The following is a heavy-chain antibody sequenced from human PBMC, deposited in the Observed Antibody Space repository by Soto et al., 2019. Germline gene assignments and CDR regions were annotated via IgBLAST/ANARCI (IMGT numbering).Heavy chain of an antibody. V-gene: IGHV1-46*01. J-gene: IGHJ4*02. CDR2: INPSGGST. CDR3: ARDSDQNYYDSGGHFDY. CDR1: GYTFTIYY. D-gene: IGHD3-22*01. Sequence: ASVKGSCKASGYTFTIYYMHWVRQAPGQGLEWMGIINPSGGSTSYAQKFQGRVTMTRDTSTSTVYMELSSLRSEDTAVYYCARDSDQNYYDSGGHFDYWGQGTLVTVSS.